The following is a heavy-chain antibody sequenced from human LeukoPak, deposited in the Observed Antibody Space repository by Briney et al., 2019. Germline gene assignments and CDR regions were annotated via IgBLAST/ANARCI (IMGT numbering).Heavy chain of an antibody. D-gene: IGHD2-15*01. J-gene: IGHJ4*02. V-gene: IGHV4-4*02. Sequence: PSETLSLTCAVSGGSISSSNWGSGVRQPPGKGLGWIGEIYHSGSTNYNPSLKSRVTISVDKSKNQFSLKLSSVTAADTAVYYCARGPALGYCSGGSCYWLDYWGQGTLVTVSS. CDR2: IYHSGST. CDR3: ARGPALGYCSGGSCYWLDY. CDR1: GGSISSSNW.